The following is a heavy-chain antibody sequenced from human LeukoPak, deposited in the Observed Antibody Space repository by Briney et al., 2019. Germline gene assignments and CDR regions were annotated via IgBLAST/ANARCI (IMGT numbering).Heavy chain of an antibody. Sequence: GESLQISCQGSGYSFTSYWIGWVRQMPGKGLEWMGIIYPGDSDTRYSPSFQGQVTISADKSISTAYLQWSSLKASDTAMYYCARQGGQWLVHLDYWGQGTLVTVSS. V-gene: IGHV5-51*01. CDR3: ARQGGQWLVHLDY. D-gene: IGHD6-19*01. CDR1: GYSFTSYW. CDR2: IYPGDSDT. J-gene: IGHJ4*02.